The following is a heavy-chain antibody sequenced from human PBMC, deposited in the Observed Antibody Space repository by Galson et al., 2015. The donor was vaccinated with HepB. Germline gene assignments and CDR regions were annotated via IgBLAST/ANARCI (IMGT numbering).Heavy chain of an antibody. CDR2: IYAGGFT. J-gene: IGHJ1*01. CDR1: GFNVGSRY. D-gene: IGHD2-2*01. Sequence: SLRLSCAASGFNVGSRYMSWVRQAPGKGLEWVSVIYAGGFTYYADSVQGRFTISRDNSKNTLYLQMNTLRAEDTAVYYCTRGDHSGYCTTTPCYQWGQGTLVAVSS. CDR3: TRGDHSGYCTTTPCYQ. V-gene: IGHV3-53*01.